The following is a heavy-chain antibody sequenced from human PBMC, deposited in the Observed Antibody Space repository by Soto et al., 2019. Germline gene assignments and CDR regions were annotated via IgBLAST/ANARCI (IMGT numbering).Heavy chain of an antibody. CDR1: GYSFTSYL. V-gene: IGHV5-51*03. CDR3: ARDGGYYGSPAAGLFDY. D-gene: IGHD3-10*01. CDR2: IYPGDSDT. J-gene: IGHJ4*02. Sequence: EVQLVQSGAEVKKPGESLKISCKGSGYSFTSYLIGWVRQMPGKGLEWMGIIYPGDSDTRYSPSFQGQVTISADKSISTGYLQVSSLKASDTGMYYCARDGGYYGSPAAGLFDYWGQGTLVTVSS.